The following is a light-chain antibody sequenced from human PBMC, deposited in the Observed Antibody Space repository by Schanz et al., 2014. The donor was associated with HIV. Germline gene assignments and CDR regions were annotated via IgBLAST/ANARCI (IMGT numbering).Light chain of an antibody. J-gene: IGLJ3*02. Sequence: QLVLTQSPSASASLGASVKLTCTLSSGYSSYAIAWHQQQPEKGPRYWMKLNSDGSHSKGDGIPDRFSGSSSGAERYLTISSLQSEDEADYYCQTWDTGIQVFGGGTKLTV. CDR3: QTWDTGIQV. CDR1: SGYSSYA. CDR2: LNSDGSH. V-gene: IGLV4-69*01.